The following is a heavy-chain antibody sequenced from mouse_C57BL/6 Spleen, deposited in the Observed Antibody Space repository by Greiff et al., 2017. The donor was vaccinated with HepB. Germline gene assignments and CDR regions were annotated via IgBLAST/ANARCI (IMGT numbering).Heavy chain of an antibody. CDR2: ISDGGSYT. V-gene: IGHV5-4*03. CDR3: AIDGYYLAWFAY. D-gene: IGHD2-3*01. CDR1: GFTFSSYA. Sequence: DVKLVESGGGLVKPGGSLKLSCAASGFTFSSYAMSWVRQTPEKRLEWVATISDGGSYTYYPDNVKGRFTISRDNAKNNLYLQMSHLKSEDTAMYYCAIDGYYLAWFAYWGQGTLVTVSA. J-gene: IGHJ3*01.